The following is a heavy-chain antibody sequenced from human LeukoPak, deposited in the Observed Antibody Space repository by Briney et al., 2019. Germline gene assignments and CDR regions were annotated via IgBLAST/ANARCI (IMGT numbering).Heavy chain of an antibody. CDR3: ATGIRERGFDY. D-gene: IGHD1-1*01. CDR2: IGPTGGAI. CDR1: GFTFSTSA. Sequence: GGSLRLSCAASGFTFSTSAMNWVRQAPGRGLEWVSSIGPTGGAIFYAASLRGRIIISRDNAKNSLFLQMNSLTAEDTALYFCATGIRERGFDYWGQGTLVTVSS. J-gene: IGHJ4*02. V-gene: IGHV3-21*01.